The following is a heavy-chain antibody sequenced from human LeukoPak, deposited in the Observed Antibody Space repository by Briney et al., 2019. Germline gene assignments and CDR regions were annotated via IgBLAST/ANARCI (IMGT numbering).Heavy chain of an antibody. V-gene: IGHV3-11*04. J-gene: IGHJ6*02. CDR1: GFTFSDYY. D-gene: IGHD3-3*01. CDR2: VTSSGNTI. Sequence: GGSLRLSCAASGFTFSDYYMSWIRQAPGKGLEWVSYVTSSGNTIDYADSVKGRFIISRDNAKNSLYLQMNSLRAEDTAVYYCARDSTIFGVVIIPQYYYYGMDVWGQGTTVTVSS. CDR3: ARDSTIFGVVIIPQYYYYGMDV.